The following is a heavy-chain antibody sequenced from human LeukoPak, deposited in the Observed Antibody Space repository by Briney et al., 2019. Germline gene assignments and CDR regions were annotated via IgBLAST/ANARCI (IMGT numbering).Heavy chain of an antibody. D-gene: IGHD3-10*01. CDR2: INPNSGGT. V-gene: IGHV1-2*02. Sequence: AASVKVSCKASGYTFTGYYIHWVRQAPGQGLEWMGWINPNSGGTNYAQKFQGRVTMTRDTSISTAYMELSRLRSDDTAVYYCAREAGVSWFDPWGQGTLVTVSS. CDR1: GYTFTGYY. CDR3: AREAGVSWFDP. J-gene: IGHJ5*02.